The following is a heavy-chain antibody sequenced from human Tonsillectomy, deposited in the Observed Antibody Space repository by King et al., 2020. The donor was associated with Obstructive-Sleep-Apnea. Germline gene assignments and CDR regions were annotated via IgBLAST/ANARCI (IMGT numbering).Heavy chain of an antibody. CDR1: GGTFSSYA. CDR3: AREISIAAAAWFDP. CDR2: IIPIFVTA. D-gene: IGHD6-13*01. V-gene: IGHV1-69*01. Sequence: QLVQSGAEVKKPGSSVKVSCKASGGTFSSYAISWVRQAPGQGLEWMGGIIPIFVTAHYAQKFQGRVTITADESTSTAYMELSRLRSEDTAVYYCAREISIAAAAWFDPWGQGTLVTVSS. J-gene: IGHJ5*02.